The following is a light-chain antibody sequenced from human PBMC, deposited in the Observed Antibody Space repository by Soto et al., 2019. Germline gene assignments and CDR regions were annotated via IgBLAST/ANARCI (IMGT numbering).Light chain of an antibody. Sequence: QSVLTQPPSASGTPGQSVTISCSGSSSNIGSNTVNWYQQLPGTAPKLLIYSNNQRPSGVPDRFSGSKSGTSASLAISGLQSEDEADYYCAAWDDSLKGYVFGTGTKVTVL. CDR1: SSNIGSNT. CDR2: SNN. CDR3: AAWDDSLKGYV. V-gene: IGLV1-44*01. J-gene: IGLJ1*01.